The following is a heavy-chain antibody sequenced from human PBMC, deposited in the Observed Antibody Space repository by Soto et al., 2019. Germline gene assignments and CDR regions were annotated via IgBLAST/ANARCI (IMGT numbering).Heavy chain of an antibody. CDR1: GSTFSSYA. CDR3: ARGPNWNYYYGMDV. D-gene: IGHD1-1*01. Sequence: GGSLRLSCAASGSTFSSYAMHWVRQAPGKGLEWVAVISYDGSNKYYADSVKGRFTISRDNSKNTLYLQMNSLRAEDTAVYYCARGPNWNYYYGMDVWGQGTTVTVSS. J-gene: IGHJ6*02. CDR2: ISYDGSNK. V-gene: IGHV3-30-3*01.